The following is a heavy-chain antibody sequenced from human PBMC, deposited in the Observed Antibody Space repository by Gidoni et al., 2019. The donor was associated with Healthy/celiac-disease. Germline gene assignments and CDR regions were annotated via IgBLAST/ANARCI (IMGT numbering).Heavy chain of an antibody. V-gene: IGHV1-18*04. CDR2: ISAYNGNT. CDR1: GYTFTSYG. CDR3: AREKDYDFWSGYNNWFDP. D-gene: IGHD3-3*01. Sequence: QVQLVQSGAEVKKPGASVKVSCKASGYTFTSYGISWVRQAPGQGLEWMGWISAYNGNTNYAQKLQGRVTMTTDTSTSTAYMELRSLRSDDTAVYYCAREKDYDFWSGYNNWFDPWGQGTLVTVSS. J-gene: IGHJ5*02.